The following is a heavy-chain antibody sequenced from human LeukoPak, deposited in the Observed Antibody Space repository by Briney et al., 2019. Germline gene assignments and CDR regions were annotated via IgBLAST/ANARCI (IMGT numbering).Heavy chain of an antibody. CDR2: IYYSGST. J-gene: IGHJ3*02. Sequence: SETLSLTCTVSGGSISSSSYYWGWIRQPPGKGLEWIGSIYYSGSTYYNPSLKSRVTISVDTSKNQFSLKLSSVTAADTAVYYCAGAYCGGDCYSRVNAFDIWGQGTMVTVSS. CDR1: GGSISSSSYY. CDR3: AGAYCGGDCYSRVNAFDI. V-gene: IGHV4-39*07. D-gene: IGHD2-21*02.